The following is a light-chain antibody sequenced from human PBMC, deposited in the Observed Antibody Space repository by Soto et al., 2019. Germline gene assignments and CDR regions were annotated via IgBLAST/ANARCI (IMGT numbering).Light chain of an antibody. CDR1: ESISR. V-gene: IGKV3-11*01. CDR2: DTS. CDR3: HQRDT. Sequence: EIVLTQSPATLSLSPGESATLSCRASESISRLAWYQHKPGQAPRLFIYDTSKRATGIPARFSGSGSGTDFTLTISRLEPEDFAVYYCHQRDTFGLGTILEIK. J-gene: IGKJ2*01.